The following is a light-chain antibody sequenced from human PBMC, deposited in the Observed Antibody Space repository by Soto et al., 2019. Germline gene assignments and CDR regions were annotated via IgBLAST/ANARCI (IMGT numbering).Light chain of an antibody. J-gene: IGKJ1*01. CDR3: QPYNTYPPT. CDR2: KAS. V-gene: IGKV1-5*03. Sequence: EIQRTQSTSTMSASVGDRATITCLASQSISSWLAWYQQKPGKANNLLIYKASTLESGVPSRFSGSGSGTEFTLTISSLQPDDFVTYYCQPYNTYPPTVGQGTKVEIK. CDR1: QSISSW.